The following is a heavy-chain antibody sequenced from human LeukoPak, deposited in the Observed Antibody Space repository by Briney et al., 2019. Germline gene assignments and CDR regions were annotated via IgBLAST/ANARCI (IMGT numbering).Heavy chain of an antibody. CDR1: GYTFTSYA. D-gene: IGHD2-2*01. V-gene: IGHV1-3*01. CDR3: ARTVVVVPAATYYFDY. Sequence: ASVKVSCKASGYTFTSYAMHWVRQAPGQGLEWMGWVNAGNGNTKYSQKFQGRVTITRDTSASTAYMELSSLRSEDTAVYCCARTVVVVPAATYYFDYWGQGTLVTVSS. CDR2: VNAGNGNT. J-gene: IGHJ4*02.